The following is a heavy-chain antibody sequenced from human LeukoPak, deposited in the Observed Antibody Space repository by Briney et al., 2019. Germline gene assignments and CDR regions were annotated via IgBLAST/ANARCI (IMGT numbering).Heavy chain of an antibody. CDR1: GGSINNYY. D-gene: IGHD1/OR15-1a*01. CDR2: IFSRGST. J-gene: IGHJ4*02. Sequence: PSETLSLTCTVSGGSINNYYWSWIRQPAGKGLEWIGRIFSRGSTNYNPSLESRVTMSVDTSKNQFSLRLSSVTAADTAVYYFARDQGTVESGKVSDYWGQGTLVTVSS. CDR3: ARDQGTVESGKVSDY. V-gene: IGHV4-4*07.